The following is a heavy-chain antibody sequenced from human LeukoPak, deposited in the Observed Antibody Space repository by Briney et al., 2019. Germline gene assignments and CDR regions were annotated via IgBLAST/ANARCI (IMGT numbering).Heavy chain of an antibody. D-gene: IGHD2-8*02. V-gene: IGHV1-58*01. CDR3: AAVPNANAWYWDDAFDI. J-gene: IGHJ3*02. CDR2: IVVGSGNT. Sequence: ASVKVSCKASGFTFTTSAVQWVRQARGQPLEWIGRIVVGSGNTDHAQKFQGRLTITRDISTSTAYMELSSLTSDDTAVYYCAAVPNANAWYWDDAFDIWGQGTMVTVSS. CDR1: GFTFTTSA.